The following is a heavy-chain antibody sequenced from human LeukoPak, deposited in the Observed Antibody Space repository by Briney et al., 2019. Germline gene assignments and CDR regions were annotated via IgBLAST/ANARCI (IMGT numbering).Heavy chain of an antibody. D-gene: IGHD6-6*01. V-gene: IGHV1-2*06. Sequence: ASVKVSCKASGYTFTGYYMHWVRQAPGQGLEWMGRINPNSGGTNYAQKFQGRVTMTRDTSISTAYMELSRLRSDDTAVYYCAREAPIAARPFDYWGQGTLVTVS. CDR3: AREAPIAARPFDY. CDR2: INPNSGGT. CDR1: GYTFTGYY. J-gene: IGHJ4*02.